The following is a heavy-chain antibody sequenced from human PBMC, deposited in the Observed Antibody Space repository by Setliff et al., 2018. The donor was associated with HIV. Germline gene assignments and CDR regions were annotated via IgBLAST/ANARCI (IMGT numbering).Heavy chain of an antibody. V-gene: IGHV4-34*01. J-gene: IGHJ3*02. D-gene: IGHD3-22*01. CDR2: INHSGST. CDR1: GGSFSGYY. Sequence: SETLSLTCAVYGGSFSGYYWSWIRQPPGKGLEWIGEINHSGSTNYNPSLKSRVTISVDTSKNQFSLKLSSVSAADTAVYYCARRGGYTYYYDSSGYHRGPNDAFDIWGQGTMVTVSS. CDR3: ARRGGYTYYYDSSGYHRGPNDAFDI.